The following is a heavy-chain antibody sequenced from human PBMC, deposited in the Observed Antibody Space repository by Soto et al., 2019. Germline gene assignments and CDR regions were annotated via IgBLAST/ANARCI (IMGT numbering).Heavy chain of an antibody. V-gene: IGHV3-30*18. CDR1: GFTFSSYG. D-gene: IGHD4-17*01. CDR2: ISYDGSNK. CDR3: AKDPSDYGDYGSFYYYYMDV. J-gene: IGHJ6*03. Sequence: QVQLVESGGGVVQPGRSLRLSCAASGFTFSSYGMHWVRQAPGKGLEWVAVISYDGSNKYYADSVKGRFTISRDNSKNALYLQMNSRRAEDMAVYYCAKDPSDYGDYGSFYYYYMDVWGKGTTVTVSS.